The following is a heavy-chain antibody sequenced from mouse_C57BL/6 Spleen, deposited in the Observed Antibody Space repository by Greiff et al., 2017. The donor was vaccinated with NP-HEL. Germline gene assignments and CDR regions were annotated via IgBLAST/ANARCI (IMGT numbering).Heavy chain of an antibody. J-gene: IGHJ2*01. CDR2: INPSSGYT. Sequence: QVQLQQSGAELARPGASVKMSCKASGYTFTSYTMHWVKQRPGQGLEWIGYINPSSGYTKYNQKFKDKATLTADKSSSTAYMQLSSLTSEDSAVYYCASHPSYSNPHFDYWGQGTTLTVSS. D-gene: IGHD2-5*01. CDR3: ASHPSYSNPHFDY. CDR1: GYTFTSYT. V-gene: IGHV1-4*01.